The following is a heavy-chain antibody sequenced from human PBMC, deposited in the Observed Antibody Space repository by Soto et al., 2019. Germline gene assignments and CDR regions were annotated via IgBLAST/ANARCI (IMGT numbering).Heavy chain of an antibody. CDR1: GGSISSGGYY. Sequence: SETLSLTCTVSGGSISSGGYYWSWIRQHPGKGLEWIGYIYYSGSTYYNPSLKSRVTISVDTSKNQFSLKLSSVSAADTAVYYCARDLIIWFGEAYYYYGMDVWGQGTTVTVSS. V-gene: IGHV4-31*03. CDR2: IYYSGST. CDR3: ARDLIIWFGEAYYYYGMDV. J-gene: IGHJ6*02. D-gene: IGHD3-10*01.